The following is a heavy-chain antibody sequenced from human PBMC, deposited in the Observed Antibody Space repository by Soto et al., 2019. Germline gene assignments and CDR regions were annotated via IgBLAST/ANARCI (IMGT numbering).Heavy chain of an antibody. CDR2: ISAYNGNT. D-gene: IGHD6-13*01. CDR1: GYTFTSYG. V-gene: IGHV1-18*01. J-gene: IGHJ5*02. CDR3: ARDPSQYSSSWYWFAP. Sequence: QVQLVQSGAEVKKPGASVKVSCKASGYTFTSYGISWGRQAPGQGLEWMGWISAYNGNTDYAQKLQGRVTMTTDTSTSTAYMELRSLRSDATAVYYCARDPSQYSSSWYWFAPWGQGTLVTVSS.